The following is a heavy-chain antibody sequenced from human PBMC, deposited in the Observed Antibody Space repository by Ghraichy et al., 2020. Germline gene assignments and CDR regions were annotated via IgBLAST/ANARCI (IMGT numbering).Heavy chain of an antibody. J-gene: IGHJ3*02. CDR3: SSGDTFDI. CDR1: GLIFGSYW. D-gene: IGHD3-10*01. Sequence: ETLSLTCAASGLIFGSYWMTWVRQAPGKGLEWVANINQNGREKYYLGSVRGRFTISRDNAKNSLYLQMNSLRAEDTAVYYCSSGDTFDIWGQGTMVDVSS. CDR2: INQNGREK. V-gene: IGHV3-7*03.